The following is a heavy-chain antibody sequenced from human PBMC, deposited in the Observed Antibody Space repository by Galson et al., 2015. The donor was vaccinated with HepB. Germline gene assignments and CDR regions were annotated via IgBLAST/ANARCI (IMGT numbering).Heavy chain of an antibody. Sequence: SVKVSCKVSGYTLTELSMHWVRQAPGKGLEWMGGFDPEDGETIYAQKFQGRVTMTEDTSTDTAYMELSSLRSEDTAVYYCATGSITMIVVALGPIDAFDIWGQGTMVTVSS. D-gene: IGHD3-22*01. V-gene: IGHV1-24*01. CDR1: GYTLTELS. J-gene: IGHJ3*02. CDR2: FDPEDGET. CDR3: ATGSITMIVVALGPIDAFDI.